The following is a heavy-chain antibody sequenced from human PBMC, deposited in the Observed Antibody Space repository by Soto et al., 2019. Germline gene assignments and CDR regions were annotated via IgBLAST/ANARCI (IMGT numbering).Heavy chain of an antibody. CDR2: IYWDDDK. D-gene: IGHD6-13*01. J-gene: IGHJ4*02. Sequence: QITLKESGPTLVKPTQTLTLTCTFSGFSLSTSGVGVGWIRQPPGKALEWLALIYWDDDKRYSPSLKSRLTIXXDXSXXQVGLIMTNMDPVDTATYYCAHRRIRAPGNKGFDYWGQGTLVTVSS. CDR1: GFSLSTSGVG. CDR3: AHRRIRAPGNKGFDY. V-gene: IGHV2-5*02.